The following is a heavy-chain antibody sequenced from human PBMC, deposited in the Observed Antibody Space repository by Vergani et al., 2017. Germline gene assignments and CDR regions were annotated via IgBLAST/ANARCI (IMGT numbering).Heavy chain of an antibody. D-gene: IGHD4-11*01. J-gene: IGHJ4*02. V-gene: IGHV4-61*02. Sequence: QVQLQESGPGLLKPSQTLSLTCTVSGGSISSGGYYWSWIRQPAGKGLEWIGRTYTSGSTNYNPSLKSRVTMSVDTSKNQFSLKLSSVTAADTAVYYCARGYDYSNYYFDYWGQGTLVTVSS. CDR3: ARGYDYSNYYFDY. CDR1: GGSISSGGYY. CDR2: TYTSGST.